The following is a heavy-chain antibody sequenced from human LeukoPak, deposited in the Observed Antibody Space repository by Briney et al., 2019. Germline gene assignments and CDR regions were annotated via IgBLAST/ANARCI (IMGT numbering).Heavy chain of an antibody. J-gene: IGHJ6*03. V-gene: IGHV1-46*01. CDR3: AFTDDSSPFAGYYYMDV. CDR2: INPSVGSR. CDR1: GKTFTNYY. D-gene: IGHD6-6*01. Sequence: GASVKISCKASGKTFTNYYMHWVRQAPGQGLEWMGLINPSVGSRVYAQKFQGRVTLTTDTSTSTVYMELTSLRSEDTAVYFCAFTDDSSPFAGYYYMDVWGKGTTVAVSS.